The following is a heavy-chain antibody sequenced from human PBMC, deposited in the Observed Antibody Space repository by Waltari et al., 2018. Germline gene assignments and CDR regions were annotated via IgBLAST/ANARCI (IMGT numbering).Heavy chain of an antibody. J-gene: IGHJ4*02. Sequence: QVQLQQWGAGLLKPSATLSLTCAVYGGSFRGYYWHWIRQPPGKGLEWIGEINHSGSTNYNPSLKSRVTISVDTSKNQFSLKLSSVTAADTAVYYCATIAAAGHNFDYWGQGTLVTVSS. V-gene: IGHV4-34*01. D-gene: IGHD6-13*01. CDR2: INHSGST. CDR1: GGSFRGYY. CDR3: ATIAAAGHNFDY.